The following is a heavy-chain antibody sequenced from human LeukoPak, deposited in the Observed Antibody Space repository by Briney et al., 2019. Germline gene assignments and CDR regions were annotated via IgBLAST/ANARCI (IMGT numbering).Heavy chain of an antibody. J-gene: IGHJ3*02. CDR1: GGTFSSYA. D-gene: IGHD3-22*01. CDR2: IIPIFGTA. CDR3: ARDRYYDSSGYPVEAFDI. Sequence: ASVKVSCKASGGTFSSYAISWVRQAPGQGLEWMGGIIPIFGTANYAQKFQGRVTITADESTSTAYMELRSLRSDDTAVYYCARDRYYDSSGYPVEAFDIWGQGTMVTVS. V-gene: IGHV1-69*13.